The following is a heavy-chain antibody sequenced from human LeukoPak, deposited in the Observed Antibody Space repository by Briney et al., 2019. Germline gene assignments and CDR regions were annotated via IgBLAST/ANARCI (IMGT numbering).Heavy chain of an antibody. D-gene: IGHD3-9*01. V-gene: IGHV4-34*01. Sequence: PSETLSLTCAVYGGSFSGYYWSWIRQPPGKGLEWIGEINHSGSTYYNPSLKSRVTISVDTSKNQFSLRLSSVTAADTAVYYCARITIFPPVYYYYGMDVWGQGTTVTVSS. CDR3: ARITIFPPVYYYYGMDV. J-gene: IGHJ6*02. CDR2: INHSGST. CDR1: GGSFSGYY.